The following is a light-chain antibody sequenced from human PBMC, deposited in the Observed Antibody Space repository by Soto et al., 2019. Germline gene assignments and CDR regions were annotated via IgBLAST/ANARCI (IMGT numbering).Light chain of an antibody. V-gene: IGKV1-5*03. CDR1: QTISSW. CDR2: KAS. Sequence: DIQMTQSPSTLSGSVGDRVTITCRASQTISSWLAWYQQKPGKAPKLLIYKASTLKSGVPSRLSRSGSGTELTLTISRLQPDDFATYYCQHYNSYSEAFGQGTKVELK. J-gene: IGKJ1*01. CDR3: QHYNSYSEA.